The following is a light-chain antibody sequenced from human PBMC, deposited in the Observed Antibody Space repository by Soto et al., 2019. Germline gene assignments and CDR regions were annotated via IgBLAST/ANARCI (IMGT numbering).Light chain of an antibody. V-gene: IGKV3-20*01. CDR3: QQYGSSAFT. CDR1: QSVSSSY. CDR2: GAS. Sequence: EIVLTQSPCTLSLSPGERATVSCRASQSVSSSYLAWYQQKPGQAPRLLIYGASSRAAGIPDRFRGSGSGTDFTLTISKLQPEDFAVYYCQQYGSSAFTFGPGTKVDI. J-gene: IGKJ3*01.